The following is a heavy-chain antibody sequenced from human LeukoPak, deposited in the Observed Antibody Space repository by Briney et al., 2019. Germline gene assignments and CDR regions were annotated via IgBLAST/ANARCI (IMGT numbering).Heavy chain of an antibody. CDR3: ARGVLYSNYDY. CDR2: INHSGST. V-gene: IGHV4-34*01. CDR1: GGSLSGYY. D-gene: IGHD4-11*01. J-gene: IGHJ4*02. Sequence: SETLSLTCAVYGGSLSGYYWSWIRQPPGKGLEWIGEINHSGSTNYNPSLKSRVTISVDTSKNQFSLKLSSVTAADTAVYYCARGVLYSNYDYWGQGTLVTVSS.